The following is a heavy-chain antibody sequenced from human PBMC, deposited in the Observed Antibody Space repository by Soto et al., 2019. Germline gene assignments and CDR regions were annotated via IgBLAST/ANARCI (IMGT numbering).Heavy chain of an antibody. CDR2: INPSGGST. CDR1: GYTFTSYY. J-gene: IGHJ6*03. D-gene: IGHD2-2*01. CDR3: ARNPPPPWDCSSTSCYDDYYYYYYMDV. V-gene: IGHV1-46*03. Sequence: QVQLVQSGAEVKKPGASVKVSCKASGYTFTSYYMHWVRQAPGQGLEWMGIINPSGGSTSYAQKFQGRVTMTKDTSTSTVYMELSSLRSEGTAVYYGARNPPPPWDCSSTSCYDDYYYYYYMDVWGKGTTVTVSS.